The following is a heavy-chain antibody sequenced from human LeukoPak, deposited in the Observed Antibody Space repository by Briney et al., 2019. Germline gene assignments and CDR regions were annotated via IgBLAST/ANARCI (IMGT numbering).Heavy chain of an antibody. D-gene: IGHD2-15*01. Sequence: GGSLRLSCAASGFTFRTYWMHWVRQVPGKGLVWISRINTDGSSTSHADSVKGRFTISRDNAQNTLYLHMNSLRPEDTAVYYCTRYLLASYGMDVWGQGTTVTVSS. J-gene: IGHJ6*02. CDR3: TRYLLASYGMDV. V-gene: IGHV3-74*01. CDR2: INTDGSST. CDR1: GFTFRTYW.